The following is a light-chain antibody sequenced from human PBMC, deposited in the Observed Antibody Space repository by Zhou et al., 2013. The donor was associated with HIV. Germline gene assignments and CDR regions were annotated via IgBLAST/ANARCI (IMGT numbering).Light chain of an antibody. CDR2: AAS. J-gene: IGKJ3*01. V-gene: IGKV3D-20*02. CDR3: QQRSKWPPLFT. Sequence: PGERATLSCRASQSVSSTYLAWYQQKPGQAPRLLIYAASSRATGIPARFSGSGSGTDFTLTVSSLEPEDFAVYYCQQRSKWPPLFTFGPGTRVDL. CDR1: QSVSSTY.